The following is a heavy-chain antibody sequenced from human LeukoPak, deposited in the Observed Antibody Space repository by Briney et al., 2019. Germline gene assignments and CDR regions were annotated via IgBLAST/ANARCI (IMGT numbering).Heavy chain of an antibody. D-gene: IGHD6-13*01. Sequence: EASVKVSCKASGGTFSSYAISWVRQAPGQGLEWMGWISAYNGNTNYAQKLQGRVTMTTDTSTSTAYMELRSLRSDDTAVYYCAEYSSSWYFDPWGQGTLVTVSS. CDR1: GGTFSSYA. CDR2: ISAYNGNT. J-gene: IGHJ5*02. V-gene: IGHV1-18*01. CDR3: AEYSSSWYFDP.